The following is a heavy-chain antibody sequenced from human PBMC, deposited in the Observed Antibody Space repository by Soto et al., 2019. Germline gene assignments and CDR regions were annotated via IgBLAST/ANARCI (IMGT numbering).Heavy chain of an antibody. Sequence: SEALSVTCAVYGGSFSGYYWSWIRQPPGKGLEWIGEINHSGSTNYNPSLKSRVTISVDTSKNQFSLKLSSVTAADTAVYYCARGLRYFGPWGQGTMVTVSS. J-gene: IGHJ5*02. V-gene: IGHV4-34*01. CDR2: INHSGST. CDR1: GGSFSGYY. CDR3: ARGLRYFGP. D-gene: IGHD3-9*01.